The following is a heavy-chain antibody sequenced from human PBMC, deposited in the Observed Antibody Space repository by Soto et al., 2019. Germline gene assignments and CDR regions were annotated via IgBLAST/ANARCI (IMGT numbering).Heavy chain of an antibody. V-gene: IGHV3-23*01. CDR2: ISGSGNSP. CDR1: GFTFSSYA. J-gene: IGHJ4*02. D-gene: IGHD6-19*01. Sequence: EVQLLESGGGLVQPGGSLRLSCAASGFTFSSYAMSWVRQAPGKGLEWVSVISGSGNSPHYADSVKGRFTIPRDNSKNTLSLQMNSLRAEDTAVYYCAKELVAVAGTGCHYWGQGTLVTVSS. CDR3: AKELVAVAGTGCHY.